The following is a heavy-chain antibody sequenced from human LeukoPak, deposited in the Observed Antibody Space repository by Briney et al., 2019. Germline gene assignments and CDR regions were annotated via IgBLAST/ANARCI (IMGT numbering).Heavy chain of an antibody. CDR3: SRGLDSRKLGY. V-gene: IGHV4-31*03. D-gene: IGHD3-22*01. CDR1: GASFNSDDQY. Sequence: SETLSLTCTVSGASFNSDDQYWNWIRQSPGKGLEWIGSIHPSGMLYNNPSLESRVTMSRDTSKSQFSLNLNSVTTADTAVYFCSRGLDSRKLGYWGQGILVTVSS. J-gene: IGHJ4*02. CDR2: IHPSGML.